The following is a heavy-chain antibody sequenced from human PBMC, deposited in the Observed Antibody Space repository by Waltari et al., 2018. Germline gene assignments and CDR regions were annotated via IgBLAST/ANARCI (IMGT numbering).Heavy chain of an antibody. CDR2: IYYSGST. CDR3: ASSVVPAAPTAFDI. J-gene: IGHJ3*02. CDR1: GGSISSYY. Sequence: QVQLQESGPGLVKPSETLSLTCTVSGGSISSYYWSWIRQPPGKGLEWIGYIYYSGSTNYNPSLKSLVTISVDTSKNPFSLKLSSVTAADTAVYYCASSVVPAAPTAFDIWGQGTMVTVSS. V-gene: IGHV4-59*01. D-gene: IGHD2-2*01.